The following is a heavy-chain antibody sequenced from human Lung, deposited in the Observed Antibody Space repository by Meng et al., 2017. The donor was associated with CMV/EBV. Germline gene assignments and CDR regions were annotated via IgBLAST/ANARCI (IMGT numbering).Heavy chain of an antibody. V-gene: IGHV3-73*01. CDR3: TRLVGVADWFEPIEF. Sequence: SXKISCATSGFSFSGSVMHWVRQASGKGLEWVGRIRSKANNYATAYAESVKGRFTVSRDDSQKTAFLQMNSLKTEDTAVYYCTRLVGVADWFEPIEFWGQGALVTVSS. J-gene: IGHJ4*02. CDR2: IRSKANNYAT. D-gene: IGHD3-10*01. CDR1: GFSFSGSV.